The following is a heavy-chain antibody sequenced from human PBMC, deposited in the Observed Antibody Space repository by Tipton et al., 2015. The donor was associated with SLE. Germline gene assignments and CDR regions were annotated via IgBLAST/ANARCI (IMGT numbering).Heavy chain of an antibody. D-gene: IGHD6-13*01. CDR1: GGSISSSSYY. Sequence: TLSLTCTVSGGSISSSSYYWGWIRQPPGKGLEWIGSIYYSGSTYYNPSLKSRVTISVDTSKNQFSLKLSSVTAADTAVYYCAREQQLVLDYWGQGTLVTVSS. J-gene: IGHJ4*02. V-gene: IGHV4-39*02. CDR2: IYYSGST. CDR3: AREQQLVLDY.